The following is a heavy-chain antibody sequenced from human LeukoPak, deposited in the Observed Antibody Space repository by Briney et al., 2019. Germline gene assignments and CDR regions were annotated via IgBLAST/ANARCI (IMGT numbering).Heavy chain of an antibody. CDR1: GVSFSDFY. D-gene: IGHD3-22*01. CDR3: ARGQYGGGGSYRGWVY. V-gene: IGHV4-34*01. Sequence: SETLSLTCAVYGVSFSDFYWSWIRRVPGKGLEWIAEINQSGATHYNPSLESRVTILQDTYKNQLSLQLTSVSATDTDIYYCARGQYGGGGSYRGWVYWGQGTLVTVSS. J-gene: IGHJ4*02. CDR2: INQSGAT.